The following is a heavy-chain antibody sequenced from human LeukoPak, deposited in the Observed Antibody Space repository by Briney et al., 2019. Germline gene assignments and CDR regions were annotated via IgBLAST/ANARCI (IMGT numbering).Heavy chain of an antibody. V-gene: IGHV3-49*04. CDR3: LASGDISGSSDY. CDR2: IRSKAYGGTT. Sequence: GGSLRPSCTGAGFIFGDYAMTWVRQAPGKGLEWISFIRSKAYGGTTEYAASVKGRFTLSRDDSKSIAYLQMNSLKTEDTALYYCLASGDISGSSDYWGQGTLVTVSS. D-gene: IGHD3-22*01. CDR1: GFIFGDYA. J-gene: IGHJ4*02.